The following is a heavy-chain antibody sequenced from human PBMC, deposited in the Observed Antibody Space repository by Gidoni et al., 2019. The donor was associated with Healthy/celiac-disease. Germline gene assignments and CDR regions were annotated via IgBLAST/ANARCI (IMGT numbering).Heavy chain of an antibody. CDR3: ARAPEDDYGDY. D-gene: IGHD2-15*01. V-gene: IGHV3-21*01. CDR1: GFTFSSYS. Sequence: EVQLVESGGGLVKPGGSLRLSCAASGFTFSSYSMNWVRQAPGKGLEWFSSISSSSSYIYYADSVKGRFTISRDNAKNSLYLQMNSLRAEDTAVYYCARAPEDDYGDYWGQGTLVTVSS. CDR2: ISSSSSYI. J-gene: IGHJ4*02.